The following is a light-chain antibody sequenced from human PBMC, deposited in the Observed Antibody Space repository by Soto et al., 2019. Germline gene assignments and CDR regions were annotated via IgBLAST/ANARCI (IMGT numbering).Light chain of an antibody. Sequence: QSALTQPASVSGSPGQSITISCTGTSSDVGGYNYVSWYQQHPGKDPKLMIYDVSNRPXXXXXXXSGSKSGNTASLTISGXXXXXXXXXXCSSYTSSSTLYVFGTGTKLTVL. CDR3: SSYTSSSTLYV. CDR2: DVS. CDR1: SSDVGGYNY. J-gene: IGLJ1*01. V-gene: IGLV2-14*01.